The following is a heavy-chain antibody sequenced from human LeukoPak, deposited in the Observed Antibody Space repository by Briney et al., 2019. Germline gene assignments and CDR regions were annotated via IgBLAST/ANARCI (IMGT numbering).Heavy chain of an antibody. CDR1: RFTFSSYA. Sequence: PGGSLRLSCAASRFTFSSYAMSWVRQAPGKGLEWVSVIYSGGSTYYADSVKGRFTISRHNSKNTLYLQMNSLRAEDTAVYYCARGAYYYDSSGYPAFDIWGQGTMVTVSS. J-gene: IGHJ3*02. CDR2: IYSGGST. D-gene: IGHD3-22*01. CDR3: ARGAYYYDSSGYPAFDI. V-gene: IGHV3-53*04.